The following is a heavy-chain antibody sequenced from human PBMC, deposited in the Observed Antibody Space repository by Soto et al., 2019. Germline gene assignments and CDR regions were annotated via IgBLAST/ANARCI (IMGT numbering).Heavy chain of an antibody. J-gene: IGHJ4*02. V-gene: IGHV3-30-3*01. CDR3: AKGYSSSWYEIDY. D-gene: IGHD6-13*01. CDR1: GFTVTSYA. Sequence: QVQLVESGGGVVQAGRSLRLSCAASGFTVTSYAMHWVRQAPGKGLAWVAVISYYGSNKHHADSVKGRFTISRDKSKNTLDLQMNSLRAEETAVYYCAKGYSSSWYEIDYWGQGTLVTVSS. CDR2: ISYYGSNK.